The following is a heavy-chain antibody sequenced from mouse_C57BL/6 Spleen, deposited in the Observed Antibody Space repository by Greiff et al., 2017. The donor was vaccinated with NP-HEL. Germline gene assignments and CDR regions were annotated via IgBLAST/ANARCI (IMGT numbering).Heavy chain of an antibody. Sequence: EVLLVESGGGLVKPGGSLKLSCAASGFTFSSYAMSWVRQTPEKRLEWVATISDGGSYTYYPDNVKGRFTISRDNAENNLYLQMIHLKSEDTAMYYCARDGGYYSNFYFDYWGQGTTLTVSS. J-gene: IGHJ2*01. D-gene: IGHD2-5*01. CDR2: ISDGGSYT. CDR1: GFTFSSYA. V-gene: IGHV5-4*01. CDR3: ARDGGYYSNFYFDY.